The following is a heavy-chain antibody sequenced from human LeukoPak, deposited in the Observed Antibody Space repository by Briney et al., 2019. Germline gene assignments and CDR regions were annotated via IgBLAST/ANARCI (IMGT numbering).Heavy chain of an antibody. V-gene: IGHV4-59*01. CDR3: ARSMDTAMVYFDY. Sequence: PSETLSLTCTVSGGSISSYDWSWIRQPPGKGLEWIGFGYNSGSTKYNPSLKSRVNISADTSKNQFSLKLSSVTAADTAVYYCARSMDTAMVYFDYWGQGTLVTVSS. D-gene: IGHD5-18*01. CDR1: GGSISSYD. CDR2: GYNSGST. J-gene: IGHJ4*02.